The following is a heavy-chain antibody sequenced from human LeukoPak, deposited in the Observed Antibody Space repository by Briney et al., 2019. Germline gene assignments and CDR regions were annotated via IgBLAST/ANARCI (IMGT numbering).Heavy chain of an antibody. J-gene: IGHJ6*03. CDR1: GGSISSYY. V-gene: IGHV4-59*01. CDR2: IYYSGRP. D-gene: IGHD6-13*01. CDR3: ARELYSSSWYPSDYYYYYMDV. Sequence: SETLSLTCTVSGGSISSYYWSWVRQPPGKGLEWVGYIYYSGRPNYKPSLKSRDTISVDTSKNQFTLKLSSVTAADTAVYYCARELYSSSWYPSDYYYYYMDVWGKGTTVTVSS.